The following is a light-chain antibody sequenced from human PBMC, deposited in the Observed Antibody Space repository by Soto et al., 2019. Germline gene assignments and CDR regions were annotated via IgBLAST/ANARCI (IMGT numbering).Light chain of an antibody. V-gene: IGLV2-14*01. Sequence: QSVLTQPASVSGSPGQSITISCTGSSSDVGGYNYVSWYQQHPGKAPKLMIYDVSNRPSGVSNRFSGSKSGNTASLTISGLQAEDEADYYSSSYTSSSTRLFGTGTQVTVL. J-gene: IGLJ1*01. CDR1: SSDVGGYNY. CDR3: SSYTSSSTRL. CDR2: DVS.